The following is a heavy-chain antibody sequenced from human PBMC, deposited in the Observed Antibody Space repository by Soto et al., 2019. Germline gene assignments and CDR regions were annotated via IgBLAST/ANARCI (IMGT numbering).Heavy chain of an antibody. CDR3: ARSSVGVFGILIEYYNWLDP. J-gene: IGHJ5*02. CDR2: MKPNGGST. CDR1: ADTFTSYY. D-gene: IGHD2-21*01. V-gene: IGHV1-46*01. Sequence: AAEKVSCKAPADTFTSYYIHRVRQAPGHGLEGMGIMKPNGGSTRLAQTFQGRITMTTDASTSQVYMEPRSRRSEHTADYYCARSSVGVFGILIEYYNWLDPWGQGSLVTVSS.